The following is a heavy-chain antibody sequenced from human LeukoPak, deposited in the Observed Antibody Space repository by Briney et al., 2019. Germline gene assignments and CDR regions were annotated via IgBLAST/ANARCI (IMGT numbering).Heavy chain of an antibody. V-gene: IGHV1-69*13. CDR1: GGTFSSYA. CDR3: ARVQNYYDSSGPMSP. J-gene: IGHJ5*02. CDR2: IIPIFGTA. D-gene: IGHD3-22*01. Sequence: GASVKVSCKASGGTFSSYAISWVRQAPGQGLEWMGGIIPIFGTANYAQKFQGRVTITADESTSTAYMELSSLRSEDTAVYYCARVQNYYDSSGPMSPWGQGTLVTVSS.